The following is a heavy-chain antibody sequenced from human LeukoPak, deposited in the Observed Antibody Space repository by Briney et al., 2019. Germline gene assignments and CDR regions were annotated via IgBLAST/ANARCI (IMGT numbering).Heavy chain of an antibody. J-gene: IGHJ5*02. CDR3: AREGSSWYSGAFDP. CDR2: IYSGGST. CDR1: GFTVSSNY. D-gene: IGHD6-13*01. Sequence: GGSLRLSCAASGFTVSSNYMSWVRQAPGKGLEWVSVIYSGGSTYYADSVKGRFTISRDNSKNTLYLQMNSLRAEDTAVYYCAREGSSWYSGAFDPWGQGTLVTVSS. V-gene: IGHV3-66*01.